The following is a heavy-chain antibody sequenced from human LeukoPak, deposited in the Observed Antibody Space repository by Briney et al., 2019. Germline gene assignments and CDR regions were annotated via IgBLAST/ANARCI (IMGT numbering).Heavy chain of an antibody. D-gene: IGHD2-15*01. CDR1: GGSISSSSYY. Sequence: PSETLSLTCTVSGGSISSSSYYWGWIRQPPGKGLEWIGSIYYSGSTYYNPSLKSRVTISVDTSKNQFSLKLNSVTAADTAVYYCASFYCSGGSCYRYYSYYYMDVWGKGTTVTISS. V-gene: IGHV4-39*01. CDR3: ASFYCSGGSCYRYYSYYYMDV. J-gene: IGHJ6*03. CDR2: IYYSGST.